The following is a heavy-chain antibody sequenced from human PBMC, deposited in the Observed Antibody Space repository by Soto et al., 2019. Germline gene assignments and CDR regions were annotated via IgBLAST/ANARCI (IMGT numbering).Heavy chain of an antibody. V-gene: IGHV3-9*01. CDR2: INWDGDFL. D-gene: IGHD6-6*01. Sequence: EVQLVESGGGLVQPGRSLRLSCAASGITFDDFAMHWVRQAPGKGLEWVSGINWDGDFLDYADSVKGRLTISRDKAKNSLYLQMSSLRREDTALYFCALGSSSSFYILNYWGQGTLVTVSS. CDR3: ALGSSSSFYILNY. CDR1: GITFDDFA. J-gene: IGHJ4*02.